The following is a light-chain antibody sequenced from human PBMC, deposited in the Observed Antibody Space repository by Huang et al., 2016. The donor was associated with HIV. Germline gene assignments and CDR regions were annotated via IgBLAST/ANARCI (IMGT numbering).Light chain of an antibody. V-gene: IGKV1-39*01. CDR1: QSISTY. J-gene: IGKJ2*01. Sequence: DIQMTQSPSSLSASVGDRVTITCRESQSISTYLNWYQQKPGKAPKLLIYAASSLQRGVPTRFSGSGSGTDFTLTISSLQPEDFATYYCQQSYSTPMYTFGQGTKLEIK. CDR2: AAS. CDR3: QQSYSTPMYT.